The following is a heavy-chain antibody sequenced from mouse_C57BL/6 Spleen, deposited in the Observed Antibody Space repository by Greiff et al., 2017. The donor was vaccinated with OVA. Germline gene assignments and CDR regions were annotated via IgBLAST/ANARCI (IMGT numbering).Heavy chain of an antibody. CDR2: IDPENGDT. J-gene: IGHJ3*01. V-gene: IGHV14-4*01. CDR1: GFNIKDDY. Sequence: EVQLQQSGAELVRPGASVKLSCTASGFNIKDDYMHWVKQRPEQGLEWIGWIDPENGDTAYASKFQGKATITAATSSNTAYLQLSSLTSEDTAVYYCTTGGAWFAYWGQGTLVTVSA. CDR3: TTGGAWFAY.